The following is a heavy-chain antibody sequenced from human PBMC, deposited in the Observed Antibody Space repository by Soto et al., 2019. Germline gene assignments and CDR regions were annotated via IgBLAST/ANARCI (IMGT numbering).Heavy chain of an antibody. V-gene: IGHV3-15*01. D-gene: IGHD1-26*01. Sequence: GGSLRLSCAACGLTIMNAWMRWVRQAPGQGLWDVGRIKSKGSGVTADYAAPVKGRFTISRDDSKNMLYLQMNSLKTEDTAGYYCITPYSRTPAPRYLELWGQGTPVIVSS. J-gene: IGHJ4*02. CDR3: ITPYSRTPAPRYLEL. CDR2: IKSKGSGVTA. CDR1: GLTIMNAW.